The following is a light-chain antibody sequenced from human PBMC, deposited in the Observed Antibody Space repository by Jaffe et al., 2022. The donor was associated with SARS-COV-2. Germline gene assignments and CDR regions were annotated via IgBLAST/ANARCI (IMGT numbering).Light chain of an antibody. CDR2: DVR. Sequence: QSALTQPASVSGSPGQSITISCTGTSSDVGAYNFVSWYQQHPGKVPKLMIYDVRNRPSGVSDRFSGSKSGNTASLTISGLQAEDEADYYCSSYTGRSTLYVFGTGTTVTVL. CDR1: SSDVGAYNF. J-gene: IGLJ1*01. V-gene: IGLV2-14*01. CDR3: SSYTGRSTLYV.